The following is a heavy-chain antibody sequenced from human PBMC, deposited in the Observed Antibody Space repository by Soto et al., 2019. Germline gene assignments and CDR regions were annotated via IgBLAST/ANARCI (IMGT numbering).Heavy chain of an antibody. D-gene: IGHD6-19*01. CDR1: GFTFSSYA. CDR2: ISGSGGST. Sequence: GGSLRLSCAASGFTFSSYAMSWVRQAPGKGLEWVSAISGSGGSTYYADSVKGRFTISRDNSKNTLYLQMNSLRAEDTAVYYCANPGTGIAVAGTGWFDPWGQGTLVTVSS. V-gene: IGHV3-23*01. J-gene: IGHJ5*02. CDR3: ANPGTGIAVAGTGWFDP.